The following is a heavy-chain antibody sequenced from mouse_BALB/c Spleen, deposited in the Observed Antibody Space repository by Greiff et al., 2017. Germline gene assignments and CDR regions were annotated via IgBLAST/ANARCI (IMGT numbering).Heavy chain of an antibody. CDR2: ISTYYGNT. Sequence: VQLQQSGPELVRPGVSVKISCKGSGYTFTDYAMHWVKQSHAKSLEWIGVISTYYGNTNYNQKFKGKATMTVDKSSSTAYMELARLTSEDSAIYYCAREDERGAWFAYWGQGTLVTVSA. J-gene: IGHJ3*01. CDR1: GYTFTDYA. CDR3: AREDERGAWFAY. V-gene: IGHV1-67*01.